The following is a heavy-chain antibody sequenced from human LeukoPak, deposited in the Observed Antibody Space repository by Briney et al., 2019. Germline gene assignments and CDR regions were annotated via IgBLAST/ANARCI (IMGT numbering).Heavy chain of an antibody. V-gene: IGHV3-23*01. Sequence: GGSLRLSCAASGFAFSSHAMTWVRQAPGKGLEWVSSISGSAEKTYYADSVKGRFTISRDSSQKILNLQMNSLRVEDTATYYCARGSTYDFWSGDALDAWGQGTMVTVAS. J-gene: IGHJ3*01. CDR3: ARGSTYDFWSGDALDA. CDR1: GFAFSSHA. D-gene: IGHD3-3*01. CDR2: ISGSAEKT.